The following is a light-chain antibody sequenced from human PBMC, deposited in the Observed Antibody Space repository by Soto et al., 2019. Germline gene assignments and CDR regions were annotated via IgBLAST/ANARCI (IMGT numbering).Light chain of an antibody. CDR1: QSVSSY. Sequence: EIVLTQSPPTLSLSPGERATLSCRASQSVSSYLAWYQQKPGQAPRLLIYDASNRATGIPVRFSGSGSGTDFTLTISSLEPEDFAVYYCQQRSNWPPTWTFGQGTKVEIK. CDR2: DAS. J-gene: IGKJ1*01. CDR3: QQRSNWPPTWT. V-gene: IGKV3-11*01.